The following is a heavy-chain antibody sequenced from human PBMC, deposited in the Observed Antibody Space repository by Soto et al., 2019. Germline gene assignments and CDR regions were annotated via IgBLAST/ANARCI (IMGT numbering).Heavy chain of an antibody. Sequence: GQSLKISCKGSGYSFAGYWITWVRQKPGKGLEWMGRIDPSDSQTYYSPSFRGHVTISVTKSITTVFLQWSSLRASDTAMYYCARQIYDSDTGPNFQYYFDSWGQGTPVTVS. V-gene: IGHV5-10-1*01. J-gene: IGHJ4*02. CDR1: GYSFAGYW. CDR3: ARQIYDSDTGPNFQYYFDS. CDR2: IDPSDSQT. D-gene: IGHD3-22*01.